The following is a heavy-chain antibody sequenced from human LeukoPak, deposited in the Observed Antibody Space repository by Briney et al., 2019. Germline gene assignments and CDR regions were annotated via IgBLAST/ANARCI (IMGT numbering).Heavy chain of an antibody. D-gene: IGHD2-2*01. CDR3: ARRPSSSTSNSASAFDV. CDR2: ITTSCDT. J-gene: IGHJ3*01. V-gene: IGHV3-23*01. CDR1: GFTFSGYA. Sequence: GGSLRLSCATSGFTFSGYAMAWVRQAPGKGLEWVSGITTSCDTSYADSVKGRFTVPRDNSRRTLYLEMNSLRDEDTAVYHCARRPSSSTSNSASAFDVWGQGTMVTVSS.